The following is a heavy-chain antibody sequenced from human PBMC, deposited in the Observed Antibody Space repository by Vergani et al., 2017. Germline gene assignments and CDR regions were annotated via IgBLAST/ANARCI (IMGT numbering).Heavy chain of an antibody. D-gene: IGHD3-10*01. V-gene: IGHV3-11*04. CDR2: ISNSGNTI. Sequence: QVQLVESGGGLVKPGGSLRLSCAASGFSFSDHYMTWIRQAPGKGLEWVSYISNSGNTIEYADSVKGRFTISRDDVKRSLYQQMNSLRADDTAFYYCVRSLLWFGESLAFDLWGQGTLVTVSS. CDR1: GFSFSDHY. CDR3: VRSLLWFGESLAFDL. J-gene: IGHJ4*02.